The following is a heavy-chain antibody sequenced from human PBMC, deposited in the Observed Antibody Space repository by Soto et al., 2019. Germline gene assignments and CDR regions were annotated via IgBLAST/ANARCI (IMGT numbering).Heavy chain of an antibody. D-gene: IGHD2-15*01. CDR1: GFTFSSYG. CDR3: AKDLRSGMVVPAKGIDV. V-gene: IGHV3-30*18. J-gene: IGHJ6*02. CDR2: ISYDGSNK. Sequence: QVQLVESGGGVVQPGRSLRLSCTASGFTFSSYGMHWGRQAPAKGLEWVAVISYDGSNKNYADSVKGRFTLSRDNAKNTLYLQMNSLRAEDTAVYYCAKDLRSGMVVPAKGIDVWGQGTTLTVSS.